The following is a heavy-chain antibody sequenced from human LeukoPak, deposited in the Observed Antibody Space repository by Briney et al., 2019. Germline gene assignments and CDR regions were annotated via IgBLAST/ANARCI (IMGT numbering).Heavy chain of an antibody. Sequence: GGSLRLSCAASGFTFSSYSMNWVRQAPGKGLEWVSYISSSSSTIYYADSVKGRFTISRDNAKNSLYLQVNSLRDEDTAVYYCARWSCGGDCYPPHYYYGMDVWGQGTTVTVSS. CDR2: ISSSSSTI. J-gene: IGHJ6*02. CDR3: ARWSCGGDCYPPHYYYGMDV. V-gene: IGHV3-48*02. CDR1: GFTFSSYS. D-gene: IGHD2-21*02.